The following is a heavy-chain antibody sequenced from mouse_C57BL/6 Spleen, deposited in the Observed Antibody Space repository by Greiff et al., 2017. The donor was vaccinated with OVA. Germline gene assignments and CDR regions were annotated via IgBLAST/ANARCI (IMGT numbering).Heavy chain of an antibody. CDR3: ARSRSSSHWYFDV. V-gene: IGHV1-64*01. D-gene: IGHD1-1*01. CDR2: IHPNSGST. CDR1: GYTFTSYW. J-gene: IGHJ1*03. Sequence: QVQLQQPGAELVKPGASVKLSCKASGYTFTSYWMHWVKQRPGQGLEWIGMIHPNSGSTNYNEKFKSKATLTVDKSSSTAYMQLSSLTSEDSAVYYCARSRSSSHWYFDVWGTGTTVTVSS.